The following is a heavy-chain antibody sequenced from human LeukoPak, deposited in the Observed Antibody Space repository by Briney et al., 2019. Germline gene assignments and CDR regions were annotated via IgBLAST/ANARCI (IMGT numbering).Heavy chain of an antibody. Sequence: ASVKVSCKASGGTFSSYAISWVRQAPGQGLEWMGGIIPIFGTANYAQKFQGRVTITTDESTSTAYMELSSLRSEDTALYYCASVYCSSTSCYNDAFDIWGQGTMVTVSS. D-gene: IGHD2-2*02. J-gene: IGHJ3*02. CDR1: GGTFSSYA. V-gene: IGHV1-69*05. CDR2: IIPIFGTA. CDR3: ASVYCSSTSCYNDAFDI.